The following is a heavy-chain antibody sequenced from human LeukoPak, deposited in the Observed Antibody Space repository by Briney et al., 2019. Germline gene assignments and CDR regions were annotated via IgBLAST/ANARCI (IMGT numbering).Heavy chain of an antibody. V-gene: IGHV4-39*01. Sequence: SETLSLTCTVSGGSISSSSYYCGWIRQPPGKGLEWIGSIYYSGSTYYNPSLKSRVSVSVDTSKNQFSLKLSSVTAADTAVYNCARMVGATAYFDYWGQGTLVTVSS. J-gene: IGHJ4*02. CDR2: IYYSGST. CDR1: GGSISSSSYY. CDR3: ARMVGATAYFDY. D-gene: IGHD1-26*01.